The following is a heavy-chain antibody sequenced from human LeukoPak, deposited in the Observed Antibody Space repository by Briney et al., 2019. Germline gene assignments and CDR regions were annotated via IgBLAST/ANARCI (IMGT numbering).Heavy chain of an antibody. CDR3: ARGRKQQLVLYYYYYMDV. D-gene: IGHD6-13*01. CDR2: MNPNSGNT. Sequence: ASVKVSCKASGYTLTSYDINWVRQAAGQGLEWMGWMNPNSGNTGYAQKFQGRVTMTRNTSISTAYMELSSLRSEDTAVYYCARGRKQQLVLYYYYYMDVWGKGTTVTISS. J-gene: IGHJ6*03. V-gene: IGHV1-8*01. CDR1: GYTLTSYD.